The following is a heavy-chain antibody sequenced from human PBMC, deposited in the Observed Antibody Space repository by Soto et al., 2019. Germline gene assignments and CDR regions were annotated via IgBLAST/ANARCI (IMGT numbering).Heavy chain of an antibody. CDR3: AKDVVRFPLSSDFDY. D-gene: IGHD3-16*02. V-gene: IGHV3-23*01. CDR1: GFTFSSYA. Sequence: GGSLRLSCAASGFTFSSYAMSWVRQAPGKGLEWVSAISGSGGSTYYADSVKGRFTISRDNSKNTLYLQMNSLRAEDTAVYYCAKDVVRFPLSSDFDYWGQGTLVTVSS. CDR2: ISGSGGST. J-gene: IGHJ4*02.